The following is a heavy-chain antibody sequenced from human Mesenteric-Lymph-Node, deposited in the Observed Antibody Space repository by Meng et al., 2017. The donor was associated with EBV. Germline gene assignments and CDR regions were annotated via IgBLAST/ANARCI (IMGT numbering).Heavy chain of an antibody. CDR1: GGSISSGGYS. Sequence: QLQLQESGSGLVKPSXXLSLTCRVSGGSISSGGYSWSWIRQPPGKGLEWIGYIYQSGSTDYSPSLTSRVTMSIDRSKNQFSLNLKSVTAADTAVYYCARRDYYESTGYYPTDAWGQGTLRTVSS. D-gene: IGHD3-22*01. CDR3: ARRDYYESTGYYPTDA. CDR2: IYQSGST. J-gene: IGHJ5*02. V-gene: IGHV4-30-2*01.